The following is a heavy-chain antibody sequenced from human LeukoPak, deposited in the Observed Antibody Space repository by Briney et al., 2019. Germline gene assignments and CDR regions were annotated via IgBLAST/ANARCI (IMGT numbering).Heavy chain of an antibody. D-gene: IGHD1-26*01. Sequence: SETLSLTCTVSGYSISNGYYWGWIRQPPGKGLEWIGSIYYSGSTYYIPSLKSRVTISVDTSKNQFSLKLSSVTAADTAVYYCASLRERSYYARGFDYWGQGTLVTVSS. CDR3: ASLRERSYYARGFDY. CDR1: GYSISNGYY. J-gene: IGHJ4*02. V-gene: IGHV4-38-2*02. CDR2: IYYSGST.